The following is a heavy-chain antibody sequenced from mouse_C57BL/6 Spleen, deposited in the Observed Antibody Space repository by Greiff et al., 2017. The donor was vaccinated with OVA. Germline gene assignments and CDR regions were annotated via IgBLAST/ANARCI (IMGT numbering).Heavy chain of an antibody. D-gene: IGHD2-4*01. CDR2: IHPNSGST. J-gene: IGHJ3*01. CDR1: GYTFTSYW. Sequence: QVQLQQSGAELVKPGASVKLSCKASGYTFTSYWMHWVKQRPGQGLEWIGMIHPNSGSTNYNEKFKSKATLTVDRSSSTAYMQLSSLTSEDSAVYYCARRIYYEYLFAYWGQGTLVTVSA. CDR3: ARRIYYEYLFAY. V-gene: IGHV1-64*01.